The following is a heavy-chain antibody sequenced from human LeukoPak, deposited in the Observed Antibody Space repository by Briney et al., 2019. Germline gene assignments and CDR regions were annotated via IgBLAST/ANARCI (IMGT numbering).Heavy chain of an antibody. D-gene: IGHD2/OR15-2a*01. CDR2: ITTSDGNT. CDR1: GFTFSSYT. CDR3: ARDLSLDV. Sequence: GGSLRLSCAASGFTFSSYTMSWVRQAPGKGLEWVSTITTSDGNTYYADSVKGRFTVSRDNSKNTLYLQMNSLRAEDTAVYYCARDLSLDVWGQGTTVTVSS. J-gene: IGHJ6*02. V-gene: IGHV3-23*01.